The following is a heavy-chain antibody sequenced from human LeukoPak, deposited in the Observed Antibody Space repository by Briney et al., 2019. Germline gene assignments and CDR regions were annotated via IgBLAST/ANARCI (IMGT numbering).Heavy chain of an antibody. CDR2: IYTSGST. Sequence: SETLSLTCAVSGGSISSYYWSWIRQPAGKGLEWIGRIYTSGSTNYNPSLKSRVTMSVDTSKNQFSLKLSSVTAADTAVYYCARDLVQEYYYYGMDVWGQGTTVTVSS. D-gene: IGHD1-1*01. J-gene: IGHJ6*02. CDR3: ARDLVQEYYYYGMDV. CDR1: GGSISSYY. V-gene: IGHV4-4*07.